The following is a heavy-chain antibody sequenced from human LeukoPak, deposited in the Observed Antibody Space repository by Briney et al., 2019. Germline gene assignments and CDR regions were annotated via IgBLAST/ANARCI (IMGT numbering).Heavy chain of an antibody. CDR1: GFTFSHYN. V-gene: IGHV3-21*01. Sequence: GGSLRLSCAASGFTFSHYNMNWVRQAPGRGLEWVSSISGSTGYIYYADSAKGRFTISRDNAKNSLFLQMNSLRAEDTAVYYCARDRSSDWHFDFWGPGTPVTVSS. D-gene: IGHD6-19*01. CDR2: ISGSTGYI. J-gene: IGHJ4*02. CDR3: ARDRSSDWHFDF.